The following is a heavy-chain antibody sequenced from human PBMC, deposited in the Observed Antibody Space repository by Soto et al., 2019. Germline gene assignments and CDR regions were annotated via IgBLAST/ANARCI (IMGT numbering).Heavy chain of an antibody. CDR3: ARVPDR. V-gene: IGHV4-30-2*01. Sequence: QLQLQESGSGLVKPSQTLSLTCAVSGGSISSGGYSWRWIRQPPVKGLEWIGYIYHSWSTDYHPSLKSRATISGDRSKNQFYLRLSSVTAADSAVYYCARVPDRWGQGTLVTVSS. CDR1: GGSISSGGYS. J-gene: IGHJ5*02. D-gene: IGHD2-2*01. CDR2: IYHSWST.